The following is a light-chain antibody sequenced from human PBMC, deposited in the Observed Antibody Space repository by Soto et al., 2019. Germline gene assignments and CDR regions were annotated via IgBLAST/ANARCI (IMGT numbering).Light chain of an antibody. J-gene: IGKJ1*01. Sequence: DIQMTQSPSSLSASVGDRVTITCRASQSISDYLNWYQQKPGKAPKLLIYAASSLQSGVPSRFSGSGSGTDFTLTISSLQPDDFATYYCQQYSDSSGAFGQGTKVDIK. CDR2: AAS. CDR1: QSISDY. CDR3: QQYSDSSGA. V-gene: IGKV1-39*01.